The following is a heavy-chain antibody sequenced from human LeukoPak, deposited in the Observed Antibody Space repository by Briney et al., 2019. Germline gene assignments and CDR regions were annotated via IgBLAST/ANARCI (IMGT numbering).Heavy chain of an antibody. CDR1: GYTFTSYG. V-gene: IGHV1-18*04. CDR2: ISAYNGNT. Sequence: ASVKVSCKASGYTFTSYGISWVRQAPGQGLEWMGWISAYNGNTNYAQKLQGRVTMTTDTSTSTAYMELRSLRSDDTAVYYCARDLGRRVHYGDYYFDYWGQGTLVTVSS. J-gene: IGHJ4*02. CDR3: ARDLGRRVHYGDYYFDY. D-gene: IGHD4-17*01.